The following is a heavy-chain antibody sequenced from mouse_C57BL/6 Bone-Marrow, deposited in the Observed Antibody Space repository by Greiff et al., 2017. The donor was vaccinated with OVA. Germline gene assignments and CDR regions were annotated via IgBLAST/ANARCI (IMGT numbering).Heavy chain of an antibody. J-gene: IGHJ4*01. Sequence: EVQRVESGGGLVQPGGSLKLSCAASGFTFSDYGMAWVRQAPRKGPAWVAFISNLAYSIYYADTVTGRFTISRENAKNTLYLDMSSLRSEDTAMYYCSRRNHYYAMDYWGQGTSVTVSS. CDR1: GFTFSDYG. CDR2: ISNLAYSI. V-gene: IGHV5-15*01. CDR3: SRRNHYYAMDY.